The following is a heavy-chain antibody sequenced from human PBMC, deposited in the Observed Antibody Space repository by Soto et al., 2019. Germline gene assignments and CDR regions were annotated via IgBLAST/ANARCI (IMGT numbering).Heavy chain of an antibody. V-gene: IGHV3-30-3*01. D-gene: IGHD2-15*01. Sequence: QVQLVESGGGVVQPGRSLRLSCAASGFTFSSYDMQWVRQAPGKGLEWVAVISYDGSNKHYADSVKGRFTISRDNSKNARYMQMNILRAEDTAVYYCAREYGIGGATFDIWGQGTMVTVSS. CDR1: GFTFSSYD. CDR2: ISYDGSNK. J-gene: IGHJ3*02. CDR3: AREYGIGGATFDI.